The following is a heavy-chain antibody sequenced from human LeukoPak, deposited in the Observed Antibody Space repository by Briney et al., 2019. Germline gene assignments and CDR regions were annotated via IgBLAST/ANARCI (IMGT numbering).Heavy chain of an antibody. V-gene: IGHV3-74*01. J-gene: IGHJ5*02. CDR1: GFTFSTYW. D-gene: IGHD4-11*01. Sequence: TGGSLRLSCAASGFTFSTYWMHWVRQAPGKGLVWVSQINREGSSTSNADSVKGRFTISRDNAKNTLYLQMNSLRDEDTAVYYCARGYNNYDNNWFDPWGQGTLVTVSS. CDR3: ARGYNNYDNNWFDP. CDR2: INREGSST.